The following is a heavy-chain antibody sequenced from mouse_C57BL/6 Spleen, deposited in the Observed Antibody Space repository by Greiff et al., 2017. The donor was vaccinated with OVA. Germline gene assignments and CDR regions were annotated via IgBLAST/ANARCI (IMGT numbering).Heavy chain of an antibody. CDR2: ISSGSSTI. D-gene: IGHD1-1*01. CDR3: ARPITTVVTFYWYFDV. J-gene: IGHJ1*03. Sequence: DVMLVESGGGLVKPGGSLKLSCAASGFTFSDYGMHWVRQAPEKGLEWVAYISSGSSTIYYADTVKGRFTISRDNAKNTLFLQMTSLRSEDTAMYYCARPITTVVTFYWYFDVWGTGTTVTVSS. V-gene: IGHV5-17*01. CDR1: GFTFSDYG.